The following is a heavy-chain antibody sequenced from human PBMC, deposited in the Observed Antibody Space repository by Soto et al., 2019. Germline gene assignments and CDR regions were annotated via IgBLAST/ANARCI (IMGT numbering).Heavy chain of an antibody. CDR1: GGSISSSNW. CDR2: IYHSGST. V-gene: IGHV4-4*02. CDR3: ARDLDTSGWPDY. D-gene: IGHD6-19*01. Sequence: PSETLSLTCGVSGGSISSSNWWSWVRQPPGKGLEWIGEIYHSGSTNFNPSLKSRVTISLDKSKNQISLKLSSVTAADTAVYYCARDLDTSGWPDYWGQGILVTVPS. J-gene: IGHJ4*02.